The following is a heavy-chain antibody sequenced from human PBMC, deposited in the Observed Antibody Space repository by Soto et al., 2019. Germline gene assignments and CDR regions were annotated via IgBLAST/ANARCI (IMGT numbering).Heavy chain of an antibody. J-gene: IGHJ3*02. Sequence: QVQLVQSGAEVKKPGASVKVSCKASGYTFTSYGISWVRQAPGQGLEWMGWISAYNGNTNYAQKLRGRVTMTTDTSTSTAYMELRSLRSDDTAVYYCARDPHYYDSSGYYYESDAFDIWGQGTMVTVSS. V-gene: IGHV1-18*01. CDR1: GYTFTSYG. D-gene: IGHD3-22*01. CDR3: ARDPHYYDSSGYYYESDAFDI. CDR2: ISAYNGNT.